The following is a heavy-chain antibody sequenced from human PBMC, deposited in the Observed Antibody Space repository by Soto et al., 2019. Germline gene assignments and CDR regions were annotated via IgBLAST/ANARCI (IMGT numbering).Heavy chain of an antibody. V-gene: IGHV4-34*01. J-gene: IGHJ5*02. Sequence: PSETLSLTCVVYGGSFSGYYWSWIRQSPGKGLEWIGGINHRGSTNYNPSLESRVTISVDTSKNQFSLKLPSMTAADTAMYYCARDGFCTSTTCRVGNWFDPWGQGTLVTVS. CDR1: GGSFSGYY. CDR3: ARDGFCTSTTCRVGNWFDP. CDR2: INHRGST. D-gene: IGHD2-2*01.